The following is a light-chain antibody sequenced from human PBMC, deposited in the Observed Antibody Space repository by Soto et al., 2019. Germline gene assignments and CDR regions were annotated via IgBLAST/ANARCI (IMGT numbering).Light chain of an antibody. J-gene: IGKJ3*01. V-gene: IGKV1-27*01. CDR2: AAS. CDR1: QGISSY. Sequence: DIQMTQSPSSLSASVGDRVTITCRASQGISSYLAWYQQRPGKVPKLLIYAASTLQSGVPSRFSGSRSGTDFTLTISSLQPEDVAAYYCQKYNNAVFTFGPGTKVDIK. CDR3: QKYNNAVFT.